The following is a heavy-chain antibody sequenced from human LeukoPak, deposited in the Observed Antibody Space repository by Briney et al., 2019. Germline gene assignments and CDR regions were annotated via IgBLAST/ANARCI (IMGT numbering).Heavy chain of an antibody. Sequence: ASVKVSCKVSGYTLTELSMHWVRQAPGKGLEWMGGFDPEDGETIYAQKFQGRVTMTEDTSTDTAYMELSSLRSEDTAVYYCATMIDPSLIELRYFDWANPPLYWGQGTLVTVSS. CDR3: ATMIDPSLIELRYFDWANPPLY. D-gene: IGHD3-9*01. CDR2: FDPEDGET. V-gene: IGHV1-24*01. CDR1: GYTLTELS. J-gene: IGHJ4*02.